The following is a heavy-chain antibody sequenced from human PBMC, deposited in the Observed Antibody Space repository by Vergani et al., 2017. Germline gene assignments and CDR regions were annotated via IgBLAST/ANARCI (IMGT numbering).Heavy chain of an antibody. CDR2: IYTSGNT. D-gene: IGHD3-10*01. J-gene: IGHJ4*02. Sequence: QVQLQESGPGLVKPSQTLSLTCTVSGGSISSGGYYWSWIRQHPGKGLEWIGRIYTSGNTNYNPSLKSRVTMSVDTSKNQFSLKLSSVTAADTAVYYCARGRRECEPPQFDYWGQGTLVTVSS. CDR1: GGSISSGGYY. V-gene: IGHV4-61*02. CDR3: ARGRRECEPPQFDY.